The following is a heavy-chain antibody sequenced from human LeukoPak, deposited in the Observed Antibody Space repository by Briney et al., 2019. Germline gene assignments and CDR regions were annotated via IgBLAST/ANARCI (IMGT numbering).Heavy chain of an antibody. CDR2: IIPIFTTP. V-gene: IGHV1-69*13. Sequence: SVKVSCKASGGTFSSYTFSWVRQAPGQGLEWMGGIIPIFTTPNYAQKFQGRVTITADESTSTVYMELSRLRSEDTAVYYCARNPVTTKYFDYWGQGTLVTVSS. CDR1: GGTFSSYT. J-gene: IGHJ4*02. CDR3: ARNPVTTKYFDY. D-gene: IGHD4-17*01.